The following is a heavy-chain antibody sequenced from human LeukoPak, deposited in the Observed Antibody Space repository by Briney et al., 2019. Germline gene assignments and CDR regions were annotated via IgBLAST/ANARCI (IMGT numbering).Heavy chain of an antibody. CDR1: GFTFCTYG. J-gene: IGHJ1*01. CDR2: ICSDGSNK. CDR3: ARDGTYYYDSSGYYAEYFQH. Sequence: RGSLRLSCAASGFTFCTYGMHWVRQAPGKGREWVAVICSDGSNKYYADSVKGRFTISRDNSKNTLYLQMNSLRAEDTAVYYCARDGTYYYDSSGYYAEYFQHWGQGTLVTVSS. V-gene: IGHV3-33*01. D-gene: IGHD3-22*01.